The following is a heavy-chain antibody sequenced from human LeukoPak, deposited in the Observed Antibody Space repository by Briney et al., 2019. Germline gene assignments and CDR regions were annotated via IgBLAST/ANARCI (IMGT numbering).Heavy chain of an antibody. CDR1: GGSISSYY. CDR2: IYYSGST. V-gene: IGHV4-59*01. D-gene: IGHD2-21*01. CDR3: ARGGHILFDY. J-gene: IGHJ4*02. Sequence: SETLSLTCTVSGGSISSYYWSWIRQPPGKGLEWIGYIYYSGSTNYNPSLRSRVTISVDTSKNQFSLKLSSVTAADTAVYYCARGGHILFDYWGQGTLVTVSS.